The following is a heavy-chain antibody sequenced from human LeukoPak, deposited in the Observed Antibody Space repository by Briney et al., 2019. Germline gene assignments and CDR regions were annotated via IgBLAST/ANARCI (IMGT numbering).Heavy chain of an antibody. J-gene: IGHJ4*02. D-gene: IGHD4-11*01. V-gene: IGHV4-59*01. CDR2: IYYSGRT. CDR3: ARGFYSPHY. Sequence: GSLRLSCAASGFTFGNYNMNWVRQPPGKGLEWIGYIYYSGRTYYNPSLKSRITISVDTSKNQFSLKLSSVTAADTAVYYCARGFYSPHYWGQGTLVSVSS. CDR1: GFTFGNYN.